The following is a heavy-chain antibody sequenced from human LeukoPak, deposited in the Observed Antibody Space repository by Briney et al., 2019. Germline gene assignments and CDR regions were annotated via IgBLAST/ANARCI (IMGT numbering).Heavy chain of an antibody. Sequence: QPGGSLRLSCAASGFTFSSYGMHWVRQAPGKGLKWVAVISYDGSNKYYADSVKGRFTISRDNSKNTLYLQMNSLRAEDTAVYYCAKGPSGFDYWGQGTLVTVSS. J-gene: IGHJ4*02. CDR1: GFTFSSYG. CDR2: ISYDGSNK. V-gene: IGHV3-30*18. D-gene: IGHD6-19*01. CDR3: AKGPSGFDY.